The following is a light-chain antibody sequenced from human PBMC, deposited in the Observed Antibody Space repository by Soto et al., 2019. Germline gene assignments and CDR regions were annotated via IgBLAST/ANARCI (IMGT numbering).Light chain of an antibody. V-gene: IGLV2-14*03. J-gene: IGLJ7*01. CDR3: TSYTRSSTLV. CDR2: DVS. CDR1: SSDVGGYNY. Sequence: QSALTQPASVSGSPGQSITISCTGTSSDVGGYNYVSWYQHHPGKVPKLMIYDVSNRPSGVSNRFSGSKSGNTASLTISGLQAEDEADYYCTSYTRSSTLVFGGGTQLTVL.